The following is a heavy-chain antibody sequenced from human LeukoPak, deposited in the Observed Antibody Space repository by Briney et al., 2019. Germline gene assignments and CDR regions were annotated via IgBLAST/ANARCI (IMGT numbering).Heavy chain of an antibody. CDR3: ARRYSTSSFDY. Sequence: SGPTLVNPTLTLTLTCTLSGFSVSTSGVGVGWIRQPPGKALEWLAFIYWNDDQRYRPSLKSRLTITKDTSKNQVVLTMTNMDPVDTATYYCARRYSTSSFDYWGQGTLVTVSS. V-gene: IGHV2-5*01. D-gene: IGHD6-6*01. J-gene: IGHJ4*02. CDR2: IYWNDDQ. CDR1: GFSVSTSGVG.